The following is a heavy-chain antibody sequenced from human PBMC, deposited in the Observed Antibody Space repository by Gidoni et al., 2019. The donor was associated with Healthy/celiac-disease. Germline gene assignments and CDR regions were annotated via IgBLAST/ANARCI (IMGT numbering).Heavy chain of an antibody. CDR1: GFTFSSSS. V-gene: IGHV3-21*06. J-gene: IGHJ3*02. D-gene: IGHD3-10*01. CDR2: ISSSSSDR. CDR3: ARSKGAITMVRGASGAFDI. Sequence: EVQLVESGGGLVKPGGSLRLSCAASGFTFSSSSMHWVRQAPGKGLEWVSSISSSSSDRYYADSVKGRFTISRDNAKNSLYLQMNSLRAEDKAVDYCARSKGAITMVRGASGAFDIWGQGTMVTVFS.